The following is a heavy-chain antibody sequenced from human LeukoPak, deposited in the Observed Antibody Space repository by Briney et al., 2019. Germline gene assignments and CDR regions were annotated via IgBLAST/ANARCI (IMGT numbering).Heavy chain of an antibody. CDR3: AKDREPSTRGATIDYFDY. CDR2: ISGSGGST. CDR1: GFTFSSYA. V-gene: IGHV3-23*01. J-gene: IGHJ4*02. D-gene: IGHD1-26*01. Sequence: GGSLRLSCAASGFTFSSYAMSWVRQAPGKGLEWVSAISGSGGSTYYADSVKGRFTISRDNSKNTLYLQLNSLRAEDTAVYYCAKDREPSTRGATIDYFDYWGQGTLVTVSS.